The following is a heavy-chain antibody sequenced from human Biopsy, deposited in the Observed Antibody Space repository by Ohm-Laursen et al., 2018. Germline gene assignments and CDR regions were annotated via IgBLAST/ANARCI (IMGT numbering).Heavy chain of an antibody. Sequence: GTLSLTWAVYGGSISSFYWTWIRQPPGKGPEWIGDISDSGSTNYKPSLKSRVIISVDTSKNQFSLNLSSVTAADTAVYYCARRGSGGRSFDHWGQGTLVTVSS. CDR1: GGSISSFY. CDR3: ARRGSGGRSFDH. D-gene: IGHD2-15*01. CDR2: ISDSGST. J-gene: IGHJ4*02. V-gene: IGHV4-59*08.